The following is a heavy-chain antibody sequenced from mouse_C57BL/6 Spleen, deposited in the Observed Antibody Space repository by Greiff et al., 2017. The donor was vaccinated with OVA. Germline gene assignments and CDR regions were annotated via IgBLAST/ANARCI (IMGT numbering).Heavy chain of an antibody. CDR2: IDPETGGT. Sequence: VQLQQSGAELVRPGASVTLSCKASGYTFTDYEMHWVKQTPVHGLEWIGAIDPETGGTAYNQKFKGKAILTADKSSSTAYMELRSLTSEDSAVYYCTRDDYGPYAMDYWGQGTSVTVSS. V-gene: IGHV1-15*01. J-gene: IGHJ4*01. D-gene: IGHD1-1*02. CDR3: TRDDYGPYAMDY. CDR1: GYTFTDYE.